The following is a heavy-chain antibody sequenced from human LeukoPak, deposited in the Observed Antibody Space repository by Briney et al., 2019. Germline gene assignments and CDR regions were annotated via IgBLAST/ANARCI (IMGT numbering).Heavy chain of an antibody. J-gene: IGHJ4*02. V-gene: IGHV3-21*01. CDR2: ISSSSSYI. Sequence: PGGSLRLSCAASGFTFSSYSMNWVRQAPGKGLEWVSSISSSSSYIYYADSVKGRFTISRDNAKNSLYLQMNSLRAEDTAVYYCARNGDTAMAGDYWGQGTLVTVSS. CDR3: ARNGDTAMAGDY. D-gene: IGHD5-18*01. CDR1: GFTFSSYS.